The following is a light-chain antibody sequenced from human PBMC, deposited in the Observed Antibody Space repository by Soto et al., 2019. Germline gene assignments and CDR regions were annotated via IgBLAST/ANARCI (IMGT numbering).Light chain of an antibody. CDR1: QSVSSY. Sequence: EIVLTQSPATLSLSPGERATLSCSASQSVSSYLAWYQQKPGQAPRLLIYDASNRATGIPARFSGSGSGTDFTLTISSLEPEDFAVYYCQHRRGYTFGQGTKLEIK. CDR3: QHRRGYT. CDR2: DAS. V-gene: IGKV3-11*01. J-gene: IGKJ2*01.